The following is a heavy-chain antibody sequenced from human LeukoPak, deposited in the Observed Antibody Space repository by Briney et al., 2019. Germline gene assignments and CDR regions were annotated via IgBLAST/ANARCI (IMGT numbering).Heavy chain of an antibody. CDR2: ISGYNGNT. D-gene: IGHD2/OR15-2a*01. CDR3: ARDISMLSVAPGY. V-gene: IGHV1-18*01. Sequence: ASVKVSCKASGYTFTSYDINWVRQAPGQGLEWMGWISGYNGNTDYAQRLHGRVTMTTNTSTSTAYMELRSLSSDDTAVYYCARDISMLSVAPGYWGQGTLVTVSS. J-gene: IGHJ4*02. CDR1: GYTFTSYD.